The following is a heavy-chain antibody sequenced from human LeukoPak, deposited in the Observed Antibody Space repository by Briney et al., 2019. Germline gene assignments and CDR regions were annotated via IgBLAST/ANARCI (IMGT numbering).Heavy chain of an antibody. CDR2: ISDSGGTT. CDR3: ARDFRAGTASDAFDI. J-gene: IGHJ3*02. Sequence: AGGSLRLSCAASGFTFTSYAMNWVRQAPGKGLEGVSTISDSGGTTYYADSVKGRFTISRDDSKNTLYLQMNSLRAEDTAVYYCARDFRAGTASDAFDIWGQGTMVTVSS. CDR1: GFTFTSYA. V-gene: IGHV3-23*01. D-gene: IGHD1/OR15-1a*01.